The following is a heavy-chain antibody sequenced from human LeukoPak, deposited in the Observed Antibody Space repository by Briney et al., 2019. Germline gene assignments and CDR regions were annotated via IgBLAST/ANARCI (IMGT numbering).Heavy chain of an antibody. CDR1: GFTFSSYS. D-gene: IGHD3-22*01. CDR3: ARGFSSGYSFDY. CDR2: ISSSSSYI. J-gene: IGHJ4*02. Sequence: SGGSLRLSCAASGFTFSSYSMNWVRQAPGKGLEWVSSISSSSSYIYYADSVKGRFTISRDNAKNSPYLQMNSLRAEDTAVYYCARGFSSGYSFDYWGQGTLVTVSS. V-gene: IGHV3-21*01.